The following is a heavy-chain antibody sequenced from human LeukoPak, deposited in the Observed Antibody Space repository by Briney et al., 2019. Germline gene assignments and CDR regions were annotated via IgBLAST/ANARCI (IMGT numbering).Heavy chain of an antibody. CDR2: INHSGGA. CDR1: GGSFSGYY. Sequence: SETLSLTCAVYGGSFSGYYWSWIRQPPGKGLEWFGEINHSGGANYNPSLKSRVTISVDTSMNQFSLKLSSVTAADTAVYYCARSAGWFDPWGQGTLVTVSS. J-gene: IGHJ5*02. V-gene: IGHV4-34*01. CDR3: ARSAGWFDP.